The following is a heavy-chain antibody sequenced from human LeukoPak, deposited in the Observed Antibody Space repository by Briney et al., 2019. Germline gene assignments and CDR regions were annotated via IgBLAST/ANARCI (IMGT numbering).Heavy chain of an antibody. CDR2: INHSGST. CDR3: ARGLLWFGESKPYYFDY. J-gene: IGHJ4*02. CDR1: GGSFSGYY. Sequence: SETLSLTCAVYGGSFSGYYWSWVRQPPGKGLEWIGEINHSGSTNYNPSLKSRVTISVDTSKNQFSLKLSSVTAADTAVYYCARGLLWFGESKPYYFDYWGQGTLVTVSS. D-gene: IGHD3-10*01. V-gene: IGHV4-34*01.